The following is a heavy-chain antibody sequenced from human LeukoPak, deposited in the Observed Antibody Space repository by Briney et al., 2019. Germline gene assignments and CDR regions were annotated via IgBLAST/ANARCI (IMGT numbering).Heavy chain of an antibody. D-gene: IGHD3-10*01. CDR3: ARDFFYYGSGSYDY. Sequence: GGSLRLSCAASGFTFSSYGMHWVRQAPGKGLEWVAVISYDGSNKYYADSVKGRFTISRDNAKNSLYLQMNSLRAEDTAVYYCARDFFYYGSGSYDYWGQGTLVTVSS. CDR2: ISYDGSNK. CDR1: GFTFSSYG. J-gene: IGHJ4*02. V-gene: IGHV3-30*03.